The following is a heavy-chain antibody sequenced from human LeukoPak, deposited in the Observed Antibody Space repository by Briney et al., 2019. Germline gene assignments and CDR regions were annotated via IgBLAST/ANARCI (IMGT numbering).Heavy chain of an antibody. CDR3: ARERDDYYFDY. J-gene: IGHJ4*02. V-gene: IGHV3-48*03. D-gene: IGHD3-3*01. CDR2: ISRSGTII. CDR1: GFTFSGYE. Sequence: PGGSLRLSCAASGFTFSGYEMNWVRQAPGKGLEWVSYISRSGTIISYADSVKGRFTISGDNAKNSLYLQMNSLRAEDTAVYYCARERDDYYFDYWGQGTLVTVSS.